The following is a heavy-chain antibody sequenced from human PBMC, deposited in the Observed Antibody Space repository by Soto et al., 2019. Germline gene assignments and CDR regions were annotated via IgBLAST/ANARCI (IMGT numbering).Heavy chain of an antibody. D-gene: IGHD3-22*01. CDR3: AKDIHYYDSRAP. CDR1: GFTFSSYA. J-gene: IGHJ5*02. Sequence: GGSLRLSCAASGFTFSSYAMSWVRQAPGKGLEWVSAISGSGGSIYYADSVKGRFTISRDNSKNTLYLQMNSLRAEDTAVYYCAKDIHYYDSRAPWGQGTLVTVSS. V-gene: IGHV3-23*01. CDR2: ISGSGGSI.